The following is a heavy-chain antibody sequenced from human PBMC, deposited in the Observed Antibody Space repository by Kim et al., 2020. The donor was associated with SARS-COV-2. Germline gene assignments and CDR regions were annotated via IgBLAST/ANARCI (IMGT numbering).Heavy chain of an antibody. CDR3: AKLQQWLVKKGPYYFDY. CDR2: ISGSGGST. J-gene: IGHJ4*02. Sequence: GGSLRLSCAASGFTFSSYAMSWVRQAPGKGLEWVSAISGSGGSTYYADSVKGRFTISRDNSKNTLYLQMNSLRAEDTAVYYCAKLQQWLVKKGPYYFDYWGQGTLVTVSS. CDR1: GFTFSSYA. V-gene: IGHV3-23*01. D-gene: IGHD6-19*01.